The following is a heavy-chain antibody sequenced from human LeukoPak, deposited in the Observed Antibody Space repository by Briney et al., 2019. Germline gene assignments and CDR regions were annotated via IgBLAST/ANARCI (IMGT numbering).Heavy chain of an antibody. CDR3: ARVGDGYNPHFDY. Sequence: ASVKVSCKASGYTFTGYYMHWVRQAPGQRLEWMGWINPNSGGTNYAQKFQGRVTMTRDTSISTAYMELSRLRSDDTAVYYCARVGDGYNPHFDYWGQGTLVTVSS. CDR1: GYTFTGYY. CDR2: INPNSGGT. J-gene: IGHJ4*02. D-gene: IGHD5-24*01. V-gene: IGHV1-2*02.